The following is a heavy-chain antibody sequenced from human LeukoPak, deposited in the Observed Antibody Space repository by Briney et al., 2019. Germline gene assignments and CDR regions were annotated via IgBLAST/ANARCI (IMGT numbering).Heavy chain of an antibody. J-gene: IGHJ4*02. CDR3: ARDRLYGSGSYYMGNFDY. D-gene: IGHD3-10*01. CDR1: GGTFSSYA. V-gene: IGHV1-69*13. Sequence: SVKVSCTASGGTFSSYAISWVRQAPGQGLEWMGGIIPIFGTANYAQKFQGRVTITADESTSTAYMELSSLRSEDTAVYYCARDRLYGSGSYYMGNFDYWGQGTLVTVSS. CDR2: IIPIFGTA.